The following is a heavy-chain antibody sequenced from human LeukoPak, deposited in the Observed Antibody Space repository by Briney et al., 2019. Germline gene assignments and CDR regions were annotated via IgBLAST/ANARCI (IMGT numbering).Heavy chain of an antibody. CDR1: GFTFSSYS. J-gene: IGHJ4*02. CDR2: ISSSSSYI. V-gene: IGHV3-21*01. Sequence: SGGSLRLSCAASGFTFSSYSMNWVRQAPGKGLEWVSSISSSSSYIYYAVSVKGRFTISRYNAKNSLYLQMNSLRAEDTAVYYCARDGFVMDGDCIDYWGQGTLVTVSS. CDR3: ARDGFVMDGDCIDY. D-gene: IGHD4-17*01.